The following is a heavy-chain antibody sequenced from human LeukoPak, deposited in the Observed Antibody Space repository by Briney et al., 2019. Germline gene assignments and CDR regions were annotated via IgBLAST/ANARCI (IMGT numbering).Heavy chain of an antibody. V-gene: IGHV3-53*01. CDR3: ARDYRLSWFDY. CDR1: GFTVSSSY. CDR2: IYSGVGT. D-gene: IGHD3-16*02. Sequence: GGSLRLSCVVSGFTVSSSYMSWVRQAPGKGLEWVSIIYSGVGTYYADSVKGRFTVSRDNSKNTLYLQMNSLRAEDTAVYFCARDYRLSWFDYWGQGTLVTVSS. J-gene: IGHJ4*02.